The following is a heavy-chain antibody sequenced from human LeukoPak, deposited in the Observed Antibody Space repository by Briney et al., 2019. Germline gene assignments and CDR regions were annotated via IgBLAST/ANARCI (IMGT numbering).Heavy chain of an antibody. CDR2: IYYSGST. CDR1: GGSISSYY. J-gene: IGHJ5*02. Sequence: PSETLSLTCTVSGGSISSYYWSWIRQPPGKGLEWIGYIYYSGSTNYNPSLKSRVTISVDTSKNQFSLKLSSVTAADTAVYYCARGCSGGSCYWRYNWFDPWGQGTLVTVSS. D-gene: IGHD2-15*01. V-gene: IGHV4-59*01. CDR3: ARGCSGGSCYWRYNWFDP.